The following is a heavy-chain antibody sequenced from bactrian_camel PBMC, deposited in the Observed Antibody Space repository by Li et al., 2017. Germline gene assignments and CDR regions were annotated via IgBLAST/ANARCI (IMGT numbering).Heavy chain of an antibody. V-gene: IGHV3S53*01. D-gene: IGHD6*01. CDR2: FDRDGTI. J-gene: IGHJ4*01. CDR3: VPRLRYGGTCDY. CDR1: GGYAYSEYS. Sequence: HVQLVESGGGSVQAGGSLRLSCTASGGYAYSEYSMAWFRTPPREQREEVACFDRDGTITVADSVKGRFTASRDNAANTVYLQMNSLKPEDTAVYYCVPRLRYGGTCDYWGQGTQVTVS.